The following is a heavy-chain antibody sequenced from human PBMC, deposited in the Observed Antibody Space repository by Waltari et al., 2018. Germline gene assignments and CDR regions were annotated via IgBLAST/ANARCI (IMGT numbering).Heavy chain of an antibody. D-gene: IGHD3-10*01. CDR3: AREGFGAYGMDV. Sequence: EVQLVESGGGLIQPGGSLRLSCAASGFTVSSNYMSWVRQAPGKGREWVSGIYSGGSTYYADSVKGRFTISRDNSKNTLYLQMNSLRAEDTAVYYCAREGFGAYGMDVWGQGTTVTVSS. V-gene: IGHV3-53*01. CDR1: GFTVSSNY. J-gene: IGHJ6*02. CDR2: IYSGGST.